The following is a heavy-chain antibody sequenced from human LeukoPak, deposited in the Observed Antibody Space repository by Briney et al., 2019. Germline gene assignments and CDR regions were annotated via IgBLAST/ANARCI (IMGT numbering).Heavy chain of an antibody. CDR3: EKAYDILTGVLDY. D-gene: IGHD3-9*01. J-gene: IGHJ4*02. CDR1: GFTFSSYA. V-gene: IGHV3-23*01. Sequence: PGGSLRLSCAASGFTFSSYAMSWVRQAPGKGLEWVSAISGSGGSTYYADSVKCRFTISRDNSKNTLYLQMNSLRDEDTAVYYCEKAYDILTGVLDYWGQGTLVTVSS. CDR2: ISGSGGST.